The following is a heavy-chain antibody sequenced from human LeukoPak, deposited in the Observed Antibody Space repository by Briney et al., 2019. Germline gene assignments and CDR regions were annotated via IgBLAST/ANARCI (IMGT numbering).Heavy chain of an antibody. CDR2: IYYSGST. J-gene: IGHJ1*01. D-gene: IGHD5-18*01. Sequence: SQTLSLTCTVSGGSISSGGYYWSWTRQHPGKGLEWIGYIYYSGSTYYNPSLKSRVTISVDTSKNQFSLKLSSVTAADTAVYYCARARRRYSYGEYFQHWGQGTLVTVSS. CDR3: ARARRRYSYGEYFQH. CDR1: GGSISSGGYY. V-gene: IGHV4-31*03.